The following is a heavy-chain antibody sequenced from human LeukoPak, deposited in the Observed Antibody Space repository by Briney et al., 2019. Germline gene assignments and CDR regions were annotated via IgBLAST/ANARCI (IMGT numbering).Heavy chain of an antibody. D-gene: IGHD4-17*01. J-gene: IGHJ4*02. CDR2: IIPIPGIA. CDR1: GGTFSSYA. V-gene: IGHV1-69*04. Sequence: SVKVSCKASGGTFSSYAISWVRQAPGQGLEWMGRIIPIPGIANYAQKFQGRVTITADKSTSTAYMELSSLRSEDTAVYYCARASATRDYGDPEFDYWGQGTLVTVSS. CDR3: ARASATRDYGDPEFDY.